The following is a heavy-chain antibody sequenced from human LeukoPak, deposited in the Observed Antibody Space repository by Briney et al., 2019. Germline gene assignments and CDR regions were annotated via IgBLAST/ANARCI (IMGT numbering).Heavy chain of an antibody. CDR2: IYHSGST. J-gene: IGHJ6*03. V-gene: IGHV4-38-2*02. CDR3: ASLNYYYYYMDV. CDR1: GYSISSGYY. Sequence: SQTLSLTCTVSGYSISSGYYWGWIRQPPRKGLEWIGSIYHSGSTYYNPSLKSRVTISVDTSKNQFSLKLSSVTAADTAVYYCASLNYYYYYMDVWGKGTTVTVSS.